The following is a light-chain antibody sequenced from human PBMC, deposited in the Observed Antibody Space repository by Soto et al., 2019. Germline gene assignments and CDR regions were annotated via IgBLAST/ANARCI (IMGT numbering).Light chain of an antibody. CDR2: AAS. CDR3: QQANSFPT. V-gene: IGKV1-39*01. J-gene: IGKJ1*01. Sequence: DIQMTQSPSSLSASVGDRVTITCRASQSISSYLNWYQQKPGKAPKLLIYAASSLQSGVPSRFSGSGSGTDFTLTISSLQPEDFATYYCQQANSFPTFGQGTKV. CDR1: QSISSY.